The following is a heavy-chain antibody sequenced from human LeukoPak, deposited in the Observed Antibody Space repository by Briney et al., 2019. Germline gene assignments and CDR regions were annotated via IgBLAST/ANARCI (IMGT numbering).Heavy chain of an antibody. CDR2: IIPIFGTA. D-gene: IGHD3-16*02. V-gene: IGHV1-69*01. CDR3: ARDPRIMITFGGVIVNGTRPNYYYGMDV. Sequence: SVKVSCKASRGTFSSYAISWVRQAPGQGLEWMGGIIPIFGTANYAQKFQGRVTITADESTSTAYMELSSLRSEDTAVYYCARDPRIMITFGGVIVNGTRPNYYYGMDVWGQGTTVTVSS. J-gene: IGHJ6*02. CDR1: RGTFSSYA.